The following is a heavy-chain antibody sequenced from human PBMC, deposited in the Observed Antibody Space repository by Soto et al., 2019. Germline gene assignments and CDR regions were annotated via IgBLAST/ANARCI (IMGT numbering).Heavy chain of an antibody. D-gene: IGHD2-15*01. CDR2: INHSGST. CDR3: ARGGGPPSRYCSGGSCYSMGWYYYYYMDV. CDR1: GGSFSGYY. Sequence: SETLSLTCAVYGGSFSGYYCSWIRQPPGKGLEWIGEINHSGSTNYNPSLKSRVTISVDTSKNQFSLKLSSVTAADTAVYYCARGGGPPSRYCSGGSCYSMGWYYYYYMDVWGKGTTVTV. V-gene: IGHV4-34*01. J-gene: IGHJ6*03.